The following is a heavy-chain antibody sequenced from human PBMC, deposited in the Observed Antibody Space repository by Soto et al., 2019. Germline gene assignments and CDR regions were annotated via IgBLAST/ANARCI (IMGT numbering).Heavy chain of an antibody. CDR3: ARDRRGEYIYGSTYFDY. J-gene: IGHJ4*02. CDR2: IYYSGST. CDR1: GGSISSYY. D-gene: IGHD5-18*01. V-gene: IGHV4-59*01. Sequence: SETLSLTCTVSGGSISSYYWSWIRQPPGKGLEWIGYIYYSGSTNYNPSLKSRVTISVDTSKNQFSLKLSSVTAADTAVYYCARDRRGEYIYGSTYFDYWGQGTLVTVSS.